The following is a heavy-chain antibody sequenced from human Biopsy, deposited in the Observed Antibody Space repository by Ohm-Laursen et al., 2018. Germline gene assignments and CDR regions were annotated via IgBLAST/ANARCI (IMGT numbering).Heavy chain of an antibody. V-gene: IGHV3-21*01. Sequence: GFLRLSCAASGFPFTGFSMDWVRQAPGKGLEWVALIDGSTSYIYYVDSVKGRFTISRDNAKNSLFLHMNSLRAEDTAVYYCARESALKWYQSLSYFNGMDVWGQGTTVTVSS. CDR1: GFPFTGFS. J-gene: IGHJ6*02. CDR3: ARESALKWYQSLSYFNGMDV. D-gene: IGHD2-2*01. CDR2: IDGSTSYI.